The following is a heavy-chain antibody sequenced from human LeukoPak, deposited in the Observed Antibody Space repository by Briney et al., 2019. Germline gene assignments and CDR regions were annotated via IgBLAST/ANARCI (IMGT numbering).Heavy chain of an antibody. CDR2: ISGSGGST. Sequence: PGGSLRLSCAASGFTFSSYAMSWVRQAPGKGLEWVLAISGSGGSTYYADSVKGRFTISRDNSKNTLYLQMNSLRAEDTAVYYCAKGQNYYDRGFDYWGQGTLVTVSS. CDR3: AKGQNYYDRGFDY. V-gene: IGHV3-23*01. D-gene: IGHD3-22*01. J-gene: IGHJ4*02. CDR1: GFTFSSYA.